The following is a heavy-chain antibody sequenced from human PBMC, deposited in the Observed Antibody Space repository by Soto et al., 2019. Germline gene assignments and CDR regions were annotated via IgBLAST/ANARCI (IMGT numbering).Heavy chain of an antibody. CDR3: ARIHMVRGVIIPGFDP. V-gene: IGHV2-70*01. CDR2: IDWDDYK. J-gene: IGHJ5*02. Sequence: VSGPTLVNPTQTLTLTCTFSGFSLSTSGMCVSWIRQPPGKALECLALIDWDDYKYYSTSLKTRLTISKDTSKNQVVLTMTNMDPVDTATYYCARIHMVRGVIIPGFDPWGQGTLVTVSS. D-gene: IGHD3-10*01. CDR1: GFSLSTSGMC.